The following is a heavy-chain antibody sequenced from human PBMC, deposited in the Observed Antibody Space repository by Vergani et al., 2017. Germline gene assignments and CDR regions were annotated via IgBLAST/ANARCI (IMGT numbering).Heavy chain of an antibody. CDR3: ARDRVRPYSSSWYYWFDP. V-gene: IGHV6-1*01. CDR2: TYYRSKWYN. Sequence: QVQLQQSGPGLVKPSQTLSLTCAISGDSVSSNSAAWNWIRQSPSRGLEWLGRTYYRSKWYNDYAVSVKSRITINPDNSKNQFSLQLNSVTPEDTAVYYCARDRVRPYSSSWYYWFDPWGQGTLVTVSS. J-gene: IGHJ5*02. CDR1: GDSVSSNSAA. D-gene: IGHD6-13*01.